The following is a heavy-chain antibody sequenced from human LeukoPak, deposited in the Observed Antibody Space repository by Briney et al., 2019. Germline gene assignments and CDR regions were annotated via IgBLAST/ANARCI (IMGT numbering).Heavy chain of an antibody. J-gene: IGHJ3*02. CDR3: ARAYYDILTGYPQDAFDI. CDR2: ISAYSGNT. Sequence: ASVKVSCKASGYTFTSYGISWVRQAPGQGLEWMGWISAYSGNTNYAQKLQGRVTMTTDTSTSTAYMELRSLRSDNTAVYYCARAYYDILTGYPQDAFDIWGQGTMVTVSS. D-gene: IGHD3-9*01. CDR1: GYTFTSYG. V-gene: IGHV1-18*01.